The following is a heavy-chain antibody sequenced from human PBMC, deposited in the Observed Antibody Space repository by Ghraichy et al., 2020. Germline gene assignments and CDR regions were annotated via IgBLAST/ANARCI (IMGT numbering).Heavy chain of an antibody. Sequence: SGPTLVKPTQTLTLTCTFSGFSLSTSGVGVGWIRQPPGKALEWLALIYWNDDKRYSPSLKSRLTITKDTSKNQVVLTMTNMDPVDTATYYCAHRSVVVAARGYFDYWGQGTLVTVSS. D-gene: IGHD2-15*01. V-gene: IGHV2-5*01. CDR1: GFSLSTSGVG. CDR3: AHRSVVVAARGYFDY. CDR2: IYWNDDK. J-gene: IGHJ4*02.